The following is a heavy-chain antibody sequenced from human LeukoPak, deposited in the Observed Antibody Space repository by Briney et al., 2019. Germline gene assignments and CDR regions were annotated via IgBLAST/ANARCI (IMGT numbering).Heavy chain of an antibody. CDR3: ARDGPPAGLYFDN. Sequence: GGSLRLSCAASGFNFNTFWMNWVRQAPGKGLERVATINQGGTEKYYVDSVKGRFTISRDNAENSLYLQMSSLRAEDTAVYYCARDGPPAGLYFDNWGQGTLVTVSP. CDR2: INQGGTEK. V-gene: IGHV3-7*01. CDR1: GFNFNTFW. D-gene: IGHD2-2*01. J-gene: IGHJ4*02.